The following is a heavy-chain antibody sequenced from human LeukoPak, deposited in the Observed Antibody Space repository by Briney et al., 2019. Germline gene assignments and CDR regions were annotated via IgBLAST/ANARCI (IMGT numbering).Heavy chain of an antibody. CDR2: INSDGSVT. J-gene: IGHJ6*03. CDR3: ASDYYYYYLGV. V-gene: IGHV3-74*01. Sequence: GGSLRLSCAASGFTFSSHWMHWVRQVPGKGPVWVSRINSDGSVTSYADPVKGRFTISRDNAKNTLFLQMNSLRAEDTAVYFCASDYYYYYLGVWGKGTTVTVSS. CDR1: GFTFSSHW.